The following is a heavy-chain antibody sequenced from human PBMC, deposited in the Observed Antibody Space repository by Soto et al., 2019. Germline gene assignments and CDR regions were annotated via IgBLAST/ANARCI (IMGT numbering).Heavy chain of an antibody. CDR3: ARGEGVDAVTPKNGMDV. CDR1: GGTFSSYA. D-gene: IGHD4-17*01. Sequence: QVQLVQSGAEVKKPGSSVKVSCKASGGTFSSYAISWVRQAPGQGLEWMGGIIPIFGTANYAQKFQGRVTMTADESTSTAYMELCSLRSEDTAVYYCARGEGVDAVTPKNGMDVWGQGTTVTVS. V-gene: IGHV1-69*01. CDR2: IIPIFGTA. J-gene: IGHJ6*02.